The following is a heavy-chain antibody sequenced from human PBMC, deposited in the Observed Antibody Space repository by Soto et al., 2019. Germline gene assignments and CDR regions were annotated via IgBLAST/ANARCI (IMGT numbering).Heavy chain of an antibody. Sequence: QVQLQESGPGLVKPSETLSLTCTVSGGSISRYYWSWIRQPPGKGLEWIGYMYNTGGTVYNPPFKSRVTISVDTSKNQFSLKLNSVTAADTAVYYCARDLWGYCGTDCYPLDVWGQGTTVTVSS. D-gene: IGHD2-21*02. CDR2: MYNTGGT. J-gene: IGHJ6*02. V-gene: IGHV4-59*01. CDR1: GGSISRYY. CDR3: ARDLWGYCGTDCYPLDV.